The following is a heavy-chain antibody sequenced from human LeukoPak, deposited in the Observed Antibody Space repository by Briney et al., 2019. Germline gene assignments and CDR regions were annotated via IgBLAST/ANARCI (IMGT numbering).Heavy chain of an antibody. CDR3: ANSYDILTGYYSH. V-gene: IGHV3-23*01. J-gene: IGHJ4*02. CDR2: ISGSGGST. Sequence: GGSLRLSCAASGFTFSSYAMSWVRQAPGKGLEWVSAISGSGGSTYYADSVKGRFTISRDNSKDTLYLQMNSLRAEDTAVYYCANSYDILTGYYSHWGQGTLVTVSS. CDR1: GFTFSSYA. D-gene: IGHD3-9*01.